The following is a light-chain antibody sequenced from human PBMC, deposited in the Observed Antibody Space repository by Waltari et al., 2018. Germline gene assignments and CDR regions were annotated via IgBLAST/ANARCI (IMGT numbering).Light chain of an antibody. CDR2: DVT. CDR1: SSDFGANKY. V-gene: IGLV2-14*03. Sequence: QSALTQPASVSGSPGQSITISCTATSSDFGANKYVSWYQQHPGKAPKVVIYDVTESPSGVSNRFSGSKSGSTASQTISGLQTEDEADYYCSSRTNSITWVFGGGTKVTVL. CDR3: SSRTNSITWV. J-gene: IGLJ3*02.